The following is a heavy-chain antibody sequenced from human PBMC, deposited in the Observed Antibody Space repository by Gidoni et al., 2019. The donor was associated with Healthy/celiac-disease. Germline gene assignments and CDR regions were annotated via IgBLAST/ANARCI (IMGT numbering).Heavy chain of an antibody. CDR3: ARDESRYCSSTSCSNYMDV. Sequence: QVQLVESGGGVVQPGRSLSLSCAASGFTFSSSAMHWVRQAPGKGLEWVAVISYDGSNKYYADSVKGRFTISRDNSKNTLYLQMNSLRAEDTAVYYCARDESRYCSSTSCSNYMDVWGKGTTVTVSS. D-gene: IGHD2-2*01. J-gene: IGHJ6*03. CDR2: ISYDGSNK. V-gene: IGHV3-30-3*01. CDR1: GFTFSSSA.